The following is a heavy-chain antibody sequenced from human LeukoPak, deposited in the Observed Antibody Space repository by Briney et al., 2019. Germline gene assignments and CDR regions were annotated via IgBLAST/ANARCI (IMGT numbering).Heavy chain of an antibody. J-gene: IGHJ5*02. CDR2: MYHSGST. D-gene: IGHD1-20*01. V-gene: IGHV4-38-2*02. CDR3: ARDGGSNNYWFDP. CDR1: GYSINSGYY. Sequence: SETLSLTCAVSGYSINSGYYWGWIRQPPGKGLEWIGSMYHSGSTYYNPSLKSRVTISVDTSKNQFSLKLSSVTAADAAVYYCARDGGSNNYWFDPWGQGTLVTVSS.